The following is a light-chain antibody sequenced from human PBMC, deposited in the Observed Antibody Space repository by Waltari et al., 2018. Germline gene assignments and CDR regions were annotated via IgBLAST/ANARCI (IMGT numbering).Light chain of an antibody. CDR1: QGVRRS. Sequence: EIVLTQSPGTLSLSPGERVTLSGRASQGVRRSLAWYQQKPGQAPRLLIYDASSRATGIPDRFSGGGSGTDFSLTISRLEPEDFAVYYCQHYVRLPVTFGQGTKVEIK. J-gene: IGKJ1*01. CDR2: DAS. CDR3: QHYVRLPVT. V-gene: IGKV3-20*01.